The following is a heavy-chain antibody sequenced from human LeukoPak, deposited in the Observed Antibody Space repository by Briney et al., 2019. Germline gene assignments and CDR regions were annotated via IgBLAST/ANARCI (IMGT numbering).Heavy chain of an antibody. CDR3: ARGGASSRYLGY. J-gene: IGHJ4*02. V-gene: IGHV4-59*11. CDR1: GGSISGHY. D-gene: IGHD1-26*01. Sequence: SETLSLTCTVSGGSISGHYWSWIRQPPGKGLEWIGFVSYSGSTNYNPSFNGRVTISLDTSKSQFSLSLNSVTAADTAVYFCARGGASSRYLGYWGQGTLVTVSS. CDR2: VSYSGST.